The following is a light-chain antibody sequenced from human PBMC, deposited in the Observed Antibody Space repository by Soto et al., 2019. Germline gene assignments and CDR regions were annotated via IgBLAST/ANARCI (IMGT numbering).Light chain of an antibody. CDR1: QYINTR. CDR2: QTS. CDR3: HQRQSWPRT. J-gene: IGKJ1*01. V-gene: IGKV3-11*01. Sequence: EIVLTQSPASLSSFPGDRVTLSCRASQYINTRLAWYQHRPGQAPRLLIYQTSLRAAGIPARFSASGSGTDFTLTISDVQPEDFALYSCHQRQSWPRTLGQGTNVDTK.